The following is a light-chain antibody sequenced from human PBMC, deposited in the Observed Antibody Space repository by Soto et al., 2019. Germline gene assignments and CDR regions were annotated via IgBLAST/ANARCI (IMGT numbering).Light chain of an antibody. CDR1: QSGSNSY. CDR2: GAS. V-gene: IGKV3-20*01. J-gene: IGKJ5*01. CDR3: QQYGTTRKT. Sequence: EIVLPQSPGNLSFSTGEKANLSCRASQSGSNSYLAWYQQKPGQAPRLLMYGASNRATGIPDRFSGSGSETDFTLTISRLEPEDFAVYYCQQYGTTRKTFGQGTRLENK.